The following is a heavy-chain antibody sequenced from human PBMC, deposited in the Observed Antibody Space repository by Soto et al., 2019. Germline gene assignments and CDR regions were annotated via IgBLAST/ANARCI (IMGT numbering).Heavy chain of an antibody. CDR2: ISAYNGNT. J-gene: IGHJ5*02. D-gene: IGHD2-2*01. V-gene: IGHV1-18*04. CDR3: ARESRKVVVPAANPFDP. CDR1: GYTFTSYG. Sequence: ASVKVSCKASGYTFTSYGISWVRQAPGQGLEWMGWISAYNGNTNYAQKLQGRVTMTTDTSTSTAYMELRSLRSDDTAVYYCARESRKVVVPAANPFDPWGQGTLVTVSS.